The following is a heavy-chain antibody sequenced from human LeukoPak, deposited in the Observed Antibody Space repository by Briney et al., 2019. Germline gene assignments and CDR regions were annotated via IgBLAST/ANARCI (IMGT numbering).Heavy chain of an antibody. V-gene: IGHV4-59*01. CDR2: IYYSGST. D-gene: IGHD3-3*01. CDR1: GGSISSYY. CDR3: ARGAPVFGVVRTGGLDY. Sequence: SETLSLTCTVSGGSISSYYWSWIRQPPGKGLEWIGYIYYSGSTNYNPSLKSRVTISVDTSKNQFSLKLSSVTAADTAVYYCARGAPVFGVVRTGGLDYWGQGTLVTVSS. J-gene: IGHJ4*02.